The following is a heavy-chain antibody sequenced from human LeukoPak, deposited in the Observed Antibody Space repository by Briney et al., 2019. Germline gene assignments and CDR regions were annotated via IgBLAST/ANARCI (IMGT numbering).Heavy chain of an antibody. V-gene: IGHV6-1*01. Sequence: TSQTLSLTCAISGDSFSNKNAAWNWIRQSPLRGLEWLGRTYYRSKWYDEYAVSVKSRIAINPDAPKNQFSLQLNSVTPEDTAVYHCAGGIAAGGFGYWGQGTLVTVSS. D-gene: IGHD6-13*01. CDR3: AGGIAAGGFGY. CDR1: GDSFSNKNAA. CDR2: TYYRSKWYD. J-gene: IGHJ4*02.